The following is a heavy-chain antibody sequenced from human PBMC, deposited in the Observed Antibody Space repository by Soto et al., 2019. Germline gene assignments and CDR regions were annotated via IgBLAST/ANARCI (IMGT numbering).Heavy chain of an antibody. CDR3: ARDSHCAIIPATHAY. J-gene: IGHJ4*01. CDR1: GFTVSSNY. D-gene: IGHD2-2*01. CDR2: IYSGGST. V-gene: IGHV3-66*01. Sequence: GGSLRLSCAGSGFTVSSNYMSWVRQAPGKGLEWVSVIYSGGSTYYADSVKGRFTISRDNSKNTLYLQMNSLRAEDTAVYYFARDSHCAIIPATHAYSSHGTLVTGSS.